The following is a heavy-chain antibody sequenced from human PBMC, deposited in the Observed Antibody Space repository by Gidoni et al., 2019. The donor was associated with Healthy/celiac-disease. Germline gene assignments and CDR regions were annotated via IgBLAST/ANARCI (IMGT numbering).Heavy chain of an antibody. CDR3: ARGPHIKDREHFIDY. CDR2: IYSGGST. CDR1: GFTVSSNY. V-gene: IGHV3-53*01. J-gene: IGHJ4*02. Sequence: EVQLVESGGGLIQPGGSLRLSCAASGFTVSSNYMSWVRQAPGKGLEWVSVIYSGGSTYYADSVKGRFTISRDNSKNTLYLQMNSLRAEDTAVYYCARGPHIKDREHFIDYWGQGTLVTVSS.